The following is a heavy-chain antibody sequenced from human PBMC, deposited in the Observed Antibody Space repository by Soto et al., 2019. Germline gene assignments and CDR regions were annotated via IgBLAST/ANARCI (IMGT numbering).Heavy chain of an antibody. CDR2: ISAYNGNT. J-gene: IGHJ4*02. V-gene: IGHV1-18*04. CDR1: GYTSTSYG. CDR3: ARDHIVVVPAAQSLDY. D-gene: IGHD2-2*01. Sequence: ASVKVSCKASGYTSTSYGISWVRQAPGQGLERMGWISAYNGNTNYAQKLQGRVTMTTDTSTSTAYMELRSLRSDDTAVYYCARDHIVVVPAAQSLDYWGQGTLVTVSS.